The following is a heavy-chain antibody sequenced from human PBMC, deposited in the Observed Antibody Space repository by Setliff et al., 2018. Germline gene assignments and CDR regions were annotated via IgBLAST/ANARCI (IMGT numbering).Heavy chain of an antibody. CDR3: ARGPRHNFWSGYYLVAVNY. CDR1: GYTFTNYD. Sequence: ASVKVSCKASGYTFTNYDVNWVRQATGQGLEWMGWINPNSGNTGYAQNFQGRVTMTRNTSISTAYMELSSLRFEDTAVYYCARGPRHNFWSGYYLVAVNYWGQGTLVTVSS. J-gene: IGHJ4*02. D-gene: IGHD3-3*01. CDR2: INPNSGNT. V-gene: IGHV1-8*02.